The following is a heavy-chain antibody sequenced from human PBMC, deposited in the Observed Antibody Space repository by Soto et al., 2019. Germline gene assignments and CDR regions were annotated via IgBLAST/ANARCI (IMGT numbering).Heavy chain of an antibody. J-gene: IGHJ4*02. V-gene: IGHV2-5*02. D-gene: IGHD3-10*01. CDR3: AHRAYYYGSGSYYTH. CDR2: IYWDDDK. CDR1: GFSLSTREVG. Sequence: SGPTLVDPTQTLTLTCTFSGFSLSTREVGVGWIRRPPGKALEWLALIYWDDDKRYRPSLKSRLTIAKDTSKNLVILIMTNMDPEDTATYYCAHRAYYYGSGSYYTHWGQGILVTVSS.